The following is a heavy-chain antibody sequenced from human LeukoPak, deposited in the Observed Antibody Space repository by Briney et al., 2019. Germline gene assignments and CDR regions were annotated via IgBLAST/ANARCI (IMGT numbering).Heavy chain of an antibody. CDR3: VCLGLGGLSLD. V-gene: IGHV3-9*01. CDR2: ISWNSGNI. J-gene: IGHJ4*02. CDR1: GFTFDDYT. Sequence: GGSLRLSCAASGFTFDDYTMHWVRQAPGKGLEWVSGISWNSGNIGYADSVKGRFTISRDNAKNTLYLQMNSLRVEDTAVYYCVCLGLGGLSLDWGQGTLVTVSS. D-gene: IGHD3-16*01.